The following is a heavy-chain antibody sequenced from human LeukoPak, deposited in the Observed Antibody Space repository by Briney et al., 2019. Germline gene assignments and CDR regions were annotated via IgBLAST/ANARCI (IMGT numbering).Heavy chain of an antibody. V-gene: IGHV3-23*01. Sequence: GGSLRLSCAASGFTFSSYAMSWVRQAPGKGLEWVSAISGSGGSTYYADSVKGRFTISRDNSKNTLYLQMNSLRAEYTAVYYCAKGRDGYNLEGYFDYWGQGTLVTVSS. CDR1: GFTFSSYA. J-gene: IGHJ4*02. CDR3: AKGRDGYNLEGYFDY. D-gene: IGHD5-24*01. CDR2: ISGSGGST.